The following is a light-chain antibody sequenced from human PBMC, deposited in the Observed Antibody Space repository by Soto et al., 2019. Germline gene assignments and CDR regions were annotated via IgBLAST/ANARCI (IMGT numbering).Light chain of an antibody. V-gene: IGKV3-15*01. CDR1: QSVSSN. CDR2: GAY. J-gene: IGKJ1*01. Sequence: EIVMTQSPATLSVSPGERATLSCRASQSVSSNLAWYQQKPGQAPRLLIHGAYSRATGIPARFSGSGSGTEFTLTISTLQSEDFAVYYCQQYSSWPWTFGQGTKVDIK. CDR3: QQYSSWPWT.